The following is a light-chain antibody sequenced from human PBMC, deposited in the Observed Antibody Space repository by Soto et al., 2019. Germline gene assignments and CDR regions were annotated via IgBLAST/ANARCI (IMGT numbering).Light chain of an antibody. CDR1: QSIRSN. Sequence: EIVMTQSPDTLSVSPGEGATLSCRVSQSIRSNLAWYHQRPGQAPRLLMYGASTRADGIPARFTGSGSGTEFTLTISSLQSEDFALYYCQQYHIWPPWTSGQGTKVDI. CDR2: GAS. V-gene: IGKV3-15*01. J-gene: IGKJ1*01. CDR3: QQYHIWPPWT.